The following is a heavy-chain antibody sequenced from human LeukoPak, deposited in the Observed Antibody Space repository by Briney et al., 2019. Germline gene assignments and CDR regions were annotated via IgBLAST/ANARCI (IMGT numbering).Heavy chain of an antibody. CDR1: GFTFSSYW. V-gene: IGHV3-7*01. D-gene: IGHD3-10*01. J-gene: IGHJ6*03. Sequence: PGVSLRLSCAASGFTFSSYWMSWVRQAPGKGLEWVANIKQDGSEKYYVVSVKGRFTISRDNAKNSLYLQMNSLRAEDTAVYYCASIYYYGSGSFRYMDVWGKGTTVTVSS. CDR2: IKQDGSEK. CDR3: ASIYYYGSGSFRYMDV.